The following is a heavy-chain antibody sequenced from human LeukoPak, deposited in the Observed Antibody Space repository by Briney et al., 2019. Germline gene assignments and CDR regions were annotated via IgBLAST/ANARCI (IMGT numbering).Heavy chain of an antibody. CDR2: ISFTSGTI. V-gene: IGHV3-48*04. CDR3: ARVDKKSYGSAYMDV. Sequence: PGGSLRLSCEASGLTFSRSSINWVRQAPGKGLEWVAYISFTSGTIYYADSVEGRFTVSRDNARNSSFLQLKALRAEDTAVYYCARVDKKSYGSAYMDVWGSGTTVTVSS. CDR1: GLTFSRSS. J-gene: IGHJ6*03. D-gene: IGHD3-10*01.